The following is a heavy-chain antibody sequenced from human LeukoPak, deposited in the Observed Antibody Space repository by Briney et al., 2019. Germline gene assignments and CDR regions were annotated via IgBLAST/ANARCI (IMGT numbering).Heavy chain of an antibody. CDR1: GFPFSSYW. V-gene: IGHV3-7*01. CDR3: ARGPPMD. D-gene: IGHD3-10*01. J-gene: IGHJ4*02. CDR2: IKQDGSKK. Sequence: GGSLRLSCVASGFPFSSYWMTWVRQAPGKGLEWVANIKQDGSKKSYVDSVKGRFTISRDNAKNSLYLQMNSLRAEDTAVYYCARGPPMDWGQGTLVTVSS.